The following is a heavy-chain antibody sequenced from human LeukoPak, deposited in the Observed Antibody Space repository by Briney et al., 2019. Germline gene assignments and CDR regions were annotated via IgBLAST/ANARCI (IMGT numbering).Heavy chain of an antibody. V-gene: IGHV4-30-4*01. Sequence: SETLSLTCTVSGGSIGSGDYYWSWIRQPPGKGLEWIGYIYYSGSTYYNPSLKSRVAISVDTSKNQFSLKLSSVTAADTAVYYCARDFYDCSGGSCYYYYYYGMDVWGQGTTVTVSS. CDR3: ARDFYDCSGGSCYYYYYYGMDV. J-gene: IGHJ6*02. CDR1: GGSIGSGDYY. D-gene: IGHD2-15*01. CDR2: IYYSGST.